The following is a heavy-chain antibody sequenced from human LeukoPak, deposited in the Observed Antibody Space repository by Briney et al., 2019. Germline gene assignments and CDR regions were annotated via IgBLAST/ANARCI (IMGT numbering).Heavy chain of an antibody. CDR1: GFTFSSYG. Sequence: GGSLRLSCAASGFTFSSYGMHWVRQAPGKGLEWVAVISYDGSNKYYADSVKGRFTISRDNSKNTLYLQMNSLRAEDTAVYYCVTLMSYWGQGTLVTVSS. J-gene: IGHJ4*02. CDR2: ISYDGSNK. V-gene: IGHV3-30*03. CDR3: VTLMSY.